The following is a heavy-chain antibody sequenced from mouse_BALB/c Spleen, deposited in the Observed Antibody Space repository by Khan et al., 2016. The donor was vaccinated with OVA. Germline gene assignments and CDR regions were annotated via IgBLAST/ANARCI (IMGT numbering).Heavy chain of an antibody. Sequence: QVQLQQSGAELAKPGASVKMSCKASGYTFSNYWIHWVNQWPGQGLEWIGYINPSSGYTFYNQTFNDKATLTTEKSSSTVYMELSRLNTVDSAVYYCAKDRIDYWGQGTTLTVSS. V-gene: IGHV1-7*01. J-gene: IGHJ2*01. CDR1: GYTFSNYW. CDR2: INPSSGYT. CDR3: AKDRIDY.